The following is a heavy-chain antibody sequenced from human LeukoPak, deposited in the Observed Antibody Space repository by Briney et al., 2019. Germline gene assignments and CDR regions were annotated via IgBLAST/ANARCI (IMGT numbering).Heavy chain of an antibody. V-gene: IGHV3-66*01. CDR1: GFTFFSYT. J-gene: IGHJ5*02. CDR2: IYSGGST. D-gene: IGHD3-10*01. Sequence: GGSLRLSCAASGFTFFSYTMNWVRQAPGKGLEWVSVIYSGGSTYYADSVKGRFTISRDNSKNTLYLQMNSLRAEDTAVYYCARDSGSGSYYKGFDPWGQGTLVTVSS. CDR3: ARDSGSGSYYKGFDP.